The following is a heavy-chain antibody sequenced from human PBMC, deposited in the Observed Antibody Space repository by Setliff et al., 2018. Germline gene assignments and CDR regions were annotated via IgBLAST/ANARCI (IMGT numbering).Heavy chain of an antibody. CDR2: IYFGGNT. J-gene: IGHJ3*02. Sequence: SETLSLTCTVPGCSISDNGYFWGWVRQPPGKGLEWIGNIYFGGNTYFNPSFKSRVTMSIATSNTRFSLKLSSVTAGVTAIYYCARDASASDGRNAFDSGGQGTMVTVS. CDR1: GCSISDNGYF. V-gene: IGHV4-39*07. CDR3: ARDASASDGRNAFDS. D-gene: IGHD1-26*01.